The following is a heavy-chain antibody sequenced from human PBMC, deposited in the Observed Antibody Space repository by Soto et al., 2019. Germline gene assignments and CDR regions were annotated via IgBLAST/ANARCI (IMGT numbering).Heavy chain of an antibody. CDR3: ARRKCVDRACYEGWFDP. CDR1: GDSVSSSRHY. Sequence: QVQVQESGPGLVKPSETLSLTCIVSGDSVSSSRHYWSWIRQVPGKGPEWIGSVSFSGATYYNLSLRSRATISVDTSKNQISLDLNSLTAADSAIYHCARRKCVDRACYEGWFDPWGQGTLVTVSS. D-gene: IGHD3-3*01. J-gene: IGHJ5*02. CDR2: VSFSGAT. V-gene: IGHV4-39*01.